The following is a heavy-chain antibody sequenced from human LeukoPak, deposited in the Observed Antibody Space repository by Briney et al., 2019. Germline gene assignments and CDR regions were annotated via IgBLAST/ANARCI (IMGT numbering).Heavy chain of an antibody. CDR3: ARVAINNWFDP. V-gene: IGHV4-59*01. CDR2: IYYSGST. CDR1: GDSISSDY. Sequence: SETLSLTCTVSGDSISSDYWSWIRQPPRKGLEWIGYIYYSGSTNYNPSLKSRVTISVDTSKNHFSLKLSSVTAADTAVYYCARVAINNWFDPWGQGTLVTVSS. D-gene: IGHD3-3*02. J-gene: IGHJ5*02.